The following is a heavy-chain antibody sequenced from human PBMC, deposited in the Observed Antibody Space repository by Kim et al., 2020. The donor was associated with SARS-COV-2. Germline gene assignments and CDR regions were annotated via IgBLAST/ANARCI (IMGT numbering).Heavy chain of an antibody. CDR1: GFIFSRFG. Sequence: WGSLRLSCAASGFIFSRFGMNWVRQAPGKGLEWVSHISGTTTSTYYADSVKGRFTISRDDARNSLYLQMNSLRDEDTAIYYCARGTVDYWGQGTLVTVSS. CDR3: ARGTVDY. D-gene: IGHD2-2*01. CDR2: ISGTTTST. V-gene: IGHV3-48*02. J-gene: IGHJ4*02.